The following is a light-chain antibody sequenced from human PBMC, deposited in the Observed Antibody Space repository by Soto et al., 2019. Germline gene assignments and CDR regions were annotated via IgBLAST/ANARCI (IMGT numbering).Light chain of an antibody. CDR2: AAS. CDR3: LQDYNYPRA. CDR1: QGIRNE. Sequence: IQLTQSPSSLSASVGDRVTITCRATQGIRNELGWYQQKPGKAPKLLIYAASSLQSGVPSRFSGSASGTDFTLTISSLQPEDFATYYCLQDYNYPRAFGQGTKVDIK. J-gene: IGKJ1*01. V-gene: IGKV1-6*01.